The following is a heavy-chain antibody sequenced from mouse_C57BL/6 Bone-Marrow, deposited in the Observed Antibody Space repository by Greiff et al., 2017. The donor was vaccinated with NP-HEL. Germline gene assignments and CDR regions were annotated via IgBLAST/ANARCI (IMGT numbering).Heavy chain of an antibody. Sequence: VQLQQSGAELMKPGASVKLSCKATGYTFTGYWIEWVKQRPGHGLEWIGEILPGSGSTNYNEKFKGKATFTAATSSNTAYMQLSSLTTEDSAIYYCALGIYYDYEEVLFFAYWGQGTLVTVSA. D-gene: IGHD2-4*01. J-gene: IGHJ3*01. CDR2: ILPGSGST. CDR1: GYTFTGYW. CDR3: ALGIYYDYEEVLFFAY. V-gene: IGHV1-9*01.